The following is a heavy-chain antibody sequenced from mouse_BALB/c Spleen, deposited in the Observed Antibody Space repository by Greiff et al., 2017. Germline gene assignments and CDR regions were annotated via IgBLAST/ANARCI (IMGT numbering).Heavy chain of an antibody. V-gene: IGHV1-7*01. CDR2: INPSTGYT. J-gene: IGHJ3*01. Sequence: VKLMESGAELAKPGASVKMSCKASGYTFTSYWMHWVKQRPGQGLEWIGYINPSTGYTEYNQKFKDKATLTADKSSSTAYMQLSSLTSEDSAVYYCARIMITTFAYWGQGTLVTVSA. CDR3: ARIMITTFAY. D-gene: IGHD2-4*01. CDR1: GYTFTSYW.